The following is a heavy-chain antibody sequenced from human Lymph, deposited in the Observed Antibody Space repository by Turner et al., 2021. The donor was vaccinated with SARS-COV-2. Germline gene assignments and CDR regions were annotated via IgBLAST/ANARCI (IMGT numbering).Heavy chain of an antibody. D-gene: IGHD4-17*01. CDR3: ARVLPYGDYFDF. V-gene: IGHV3-53*01. Sequence: EVQLVESGGGLIQPGGSLRRSCAASGFTVSSNYMSWVRQAPGKGLEWVSLIYSGGSTLYADSVKGRFTISRDNSKNTLYLQMNSLRADDTAVYYCARVLPYGDYFDFWGQGTLVTVSS. CDR2: IYSGGST. J-gene: IGHJ4*02. CDR1: GFTVSSNY.